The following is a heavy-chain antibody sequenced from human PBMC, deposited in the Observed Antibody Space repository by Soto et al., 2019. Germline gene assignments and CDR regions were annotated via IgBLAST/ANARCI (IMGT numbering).Heavy chain of an antibody. D-gene: IGHD6-6*01. V-gene: IGHV3-30*18. J-gene: IGHJ6*02. CDR1: GFTFSSYG. CDR2: ISYDGSNK. Sequence: PVGSLRLSCAASGFTFSSYGMHWVRQAPGKGLEWVAVISYDGSNKYYADSVKGRFTISRDNSKNTLYLQMNSLRAEDTAVYYCAKDWAFRPGYYYYGMDVWGQGTTVTVSS. CDR3: AKDWAFRPGYYYYGMDV.